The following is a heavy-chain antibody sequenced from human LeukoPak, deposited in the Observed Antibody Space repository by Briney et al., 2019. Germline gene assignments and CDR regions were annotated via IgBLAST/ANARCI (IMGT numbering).Heavy chain of an antibody. CDR3: AAKVELRSNGPYFNS. V-gene: IGHV3-53*01. D-gene: IGHD1-7*01. Sequence: GGSLRLSCAPSGFTVSSNYMSWVRQAPGKGLEWVSVIYSGGDTFFADSVKGRFTISRDNSKNTLYLQMNSLRAEDAAVYYCAAKVELRSNGPYFNSWGQGTLVTVSS. J-gene: IGHJ4*02. CDR2: IYSGGDT. CDR1: GFTVSSNY.